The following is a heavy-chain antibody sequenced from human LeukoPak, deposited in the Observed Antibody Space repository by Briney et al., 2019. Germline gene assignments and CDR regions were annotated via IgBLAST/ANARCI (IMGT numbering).Heavy chain of an antibody. CDR1: GGSISSGGYY. V-gene: IGHV4-31*03. Sequence: SQTLSLTCTVSGGSISSGGYYWSWIRQHPGKGLEWIGYIYYSGSTYYNPSLKSRVTISVDTSKNQFSLKLSSVTAADTAVYYCARGTPWANWSDPWGQGTLVTVSS. J-gene: IGHJ5*02. D-gene: IGHD1-1*01. CDR3: ARGTPWANWSDP. CDR2: IYYSGST.